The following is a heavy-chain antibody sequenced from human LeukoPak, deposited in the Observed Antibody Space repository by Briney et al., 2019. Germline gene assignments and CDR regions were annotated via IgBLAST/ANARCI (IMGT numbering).Heavy chain of an antibody. Sequence: PSETLSLTCSISGGPIGSSFWNWIRLSPEKGLEWIGYISYSGRTNYSPSLKSRVTISIDTSKNQLSLTLSSVTAADTALYYCARDRSGTYYTFDVWGQGTMVSVS. CDR2: ISYSGRT. CDR3: ARDRSGTYYTFDV. J-gene: IGHJ3*01. V-gene: IGHV4-59*13. D-gene: IGHD1-26*01. CDR1: GGPIGSSF.